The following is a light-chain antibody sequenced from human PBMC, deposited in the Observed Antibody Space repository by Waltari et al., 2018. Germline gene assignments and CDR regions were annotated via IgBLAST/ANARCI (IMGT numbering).Light chain of an antibody. CDR3: QQRISYPLT. Sequence: DIQLTECPSSMYAAVGDRVTITSRTSQGISGYLAWYQQKPGKAPKLLIYKASSLQSVVPSRFSGSGSGTEFTLTISSLQPEDYALYYCQQRISYPLTFGGGTKVEIK. J-gene: IGKJ4*01. CDR2: KAS. V-gene: IGKV1-9*01. CDR1: QGISGY.